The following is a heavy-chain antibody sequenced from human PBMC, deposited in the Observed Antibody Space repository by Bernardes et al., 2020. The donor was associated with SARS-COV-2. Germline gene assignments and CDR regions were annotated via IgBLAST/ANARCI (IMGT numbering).Heavy chain of an antibody. CDR1: GFTFSSYG. CDR2: IWYDGSNK. J-gene: IGHJ4*02. D-gene: IGHD6-13*01. V-gene: IGHV3-33*01. Sequence: GGSLRLSCAASGFTFSSYGMHWVRQAPGKGLEWVAVIWYDGSNKYYADSVKGRFTISRDNSKNTLYLQMNSLRAEDTAVYYCAREGIAAAGVLVDYWGQGTLVTVSS. CDR3: AREGIAAAGVLVDY.